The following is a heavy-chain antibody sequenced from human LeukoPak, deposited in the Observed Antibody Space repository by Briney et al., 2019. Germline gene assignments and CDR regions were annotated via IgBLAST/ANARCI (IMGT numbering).Heavy chain of an antibody. CDR1: GFTFSAYA. Sequence: GGSLRLSCSASGFTFSAYAMHWVRQAPGKGLEYVSAISPNGGSTYYADSVKGRFTISRDNAKNSLYLQMNSLRAEDTALYYCAKAELGYCSGGRCSGWAPFDHWGQGTLVTVSS. CDR3: AKAELGYCSGGRCSGWAPFDH. J-gene: IGHJ4*02. D-gene: IGHD2-15*01. V-gene: IGHV3-64*04. CDR2: ISPNGGST.